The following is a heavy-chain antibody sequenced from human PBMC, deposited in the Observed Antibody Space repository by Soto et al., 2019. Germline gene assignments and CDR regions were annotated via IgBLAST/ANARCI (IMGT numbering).Heavy chain of an antibody. J-gene: IGHJ4*02. CDR2: IYYDGTT. CDR3: ARQPHITQGGVNVHFDC. CDR1: GGSISSSSYY. V-gene: IGHV4-39*01. Sequence: QLQLQETGPGLLKPSETLSLTCTVSGGSISSSSYYWGWIRQPPGKGLEWIGSIYYDGTTYYDPSLKSRLTRTDDDTKNQFSLSLTSVAATDTAGYYWARQPHITQGGVNVHFDCWGRGTPVIVSS. D-gene: IGHD3-16*01.